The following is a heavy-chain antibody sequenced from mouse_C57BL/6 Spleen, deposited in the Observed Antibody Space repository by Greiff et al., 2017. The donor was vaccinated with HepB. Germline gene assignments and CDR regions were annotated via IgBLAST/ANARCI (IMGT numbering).Heavy chain of an antibody. CDR3: AREDGSSPWFAY. Sequence: QVQLKQPGAELVRPGSSVKLSCKASGYTFTSYWMHWVKQRPIQGLEWIGNIDPSDSETHYNQKFKDKATLTVDKSSSTAYMQLSSLTSEDSAVYYCAREDGSSPWFAYWGQGTLVTVSA. D-gene: IGHD1-1*01. V-gene: IGHV1-52*01. J-gene: IGHJ3*01. CDR2: IDPSDSET. CDR1: GYTFTSYW.